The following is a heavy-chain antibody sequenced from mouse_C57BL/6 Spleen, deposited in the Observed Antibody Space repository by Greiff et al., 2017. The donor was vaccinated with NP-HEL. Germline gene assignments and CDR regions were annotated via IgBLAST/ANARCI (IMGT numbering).Heavy chain of an antibody. D-gene: IGHD1-1*01. V-gene: IGHV14-4*01. CDR3: TTGFGGSRPLYYAMDY. Sequence: EVQLKESGAELVRPGASVKLSCTASGFNIKDDYMHWVKQRPEQGLEWIGWIDPENGDTEYASKFQGKATITADTSSNTAYLQLSSLTAEDTAVYYCTTGFGGSRPLYYAMDYWGQGTSVTVSS. CDR2: IDPENGDT. CDR1: GFNIKDDY. J-gene: IGHJ4*01.